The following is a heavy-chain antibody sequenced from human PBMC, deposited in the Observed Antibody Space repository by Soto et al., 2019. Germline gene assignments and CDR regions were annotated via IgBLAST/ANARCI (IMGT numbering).Heavy chain of an antibody. D-gene: IGHD3-22*01. J-gene: IGHJ4*02. CDR3: AKDISPYDSSGYPDY. Sequence: QVQLVESGGGVVQPGRSLRLSCAASGFTFSSYGMHWVRQAPGKGLEWVAVISYDGSNKYYADSVKGRFTISRDNSKNTLYLQMNSLRAEDTAVYYCAKDISPYDSSGYPDYWGQGTLVTVSS. V-gene: IGHV3-30*18. CDR1: GFTFSSYG. CDR2: ISYDGSNK.